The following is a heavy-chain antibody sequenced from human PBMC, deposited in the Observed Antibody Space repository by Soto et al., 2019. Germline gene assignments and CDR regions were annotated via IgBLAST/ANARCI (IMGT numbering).Heavy chain of an antibody. CDR3: ARRYSGSTAYYYYGMDV. V-gene: IGHV1-69*06. Sequence: QVQLVQSGAEVKKPGSSVKVSCKASGGTFSSYAISWVRQAPGQGLEWMGGIIPIFGTANYAQKFQGRVTITADKSTSKAYMEVSSLRSEDTAVYYCARRYSGSTAYYYYGMDVWGEGSTVTVSS. D-gene: IGHD5-12*01. CDR2: IIPIFGTA. CDR1: GGTFSSYA. J-gene: IGHJ6*04.